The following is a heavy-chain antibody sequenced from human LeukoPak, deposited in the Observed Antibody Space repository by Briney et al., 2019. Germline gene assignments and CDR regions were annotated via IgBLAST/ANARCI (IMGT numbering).Heavy chain of an antibody. D-gene: IGHD3-16*01. CDR3: AKDREYSYVYDAFDI. V-gene: IGHV3-23*01. CDR1: GFSFSSYA. J-gene: IGHJ3*02. Sequence: SVRLPCAACGFSFSSYAKSWVHLAPAKAREGAGGVSGSGGSTYYADSVKGRFTISRENPKNTLYLQMNALRAEDTGVYYCAKDREYSYVYDAFDIWGQGKLVTVSS. CDR2: VSGSGGST.